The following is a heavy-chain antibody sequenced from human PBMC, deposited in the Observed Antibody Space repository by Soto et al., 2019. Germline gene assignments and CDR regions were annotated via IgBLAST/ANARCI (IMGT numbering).Heavy chain of an antibody. CDR2: MNPNSGNT. CDR3: ARVLYGGNSLSPLDAFDI. J-gene: IGHJ3*02. CDR1: GYTFTSYD. Sequence: VASVKVSCKASGYTFTSYDINWVRQATGQGLEWMGWMNPNSGNTGYAQKFQGRVTMTRNTSISTAYMELSSLRSEDTAVYYCARVLYGGNSLSPLDAFDIWGQGTMVTVS. V-gene: IGHV1-8*01. D-gene: IGHD2-21*02.